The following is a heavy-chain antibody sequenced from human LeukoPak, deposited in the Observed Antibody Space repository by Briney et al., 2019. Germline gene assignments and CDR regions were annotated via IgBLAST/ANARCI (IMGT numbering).Heavy chain of an antibody. Sequence: GGSLRLSCAASGFTFSSYAMHWVRQAPGKGLEYVSAICSNGGSTYYANSVKGRFTISRDNSKNTLYLQMGSLRAEDMAVYYCASEVTALKIGWAFDIWGQGTMVTVSS. V-gene: IGHV3-64*01. CDR3: ASEVTALKIGWAFDI. J-gene: IGHJ3*02. CDR2: ICSNGGST. D-gene: IGHD2-21*02. CDR1: GFTFSSYA.